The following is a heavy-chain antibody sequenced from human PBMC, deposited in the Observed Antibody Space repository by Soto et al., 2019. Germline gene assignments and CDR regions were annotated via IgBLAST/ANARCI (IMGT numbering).Heavy chain of an antibody. CDR2: IRDSGHYI. J-gene: IGHJ5*01. CDR1: GFTFSTDG. D-gene: IGHD3-10*01. V-gene: IGHV3-21*01. CDR3: ARSYFALPYSASNWFDS. Sequence: GGSLRLSSAASGFTFSTDGMKWVSHAPGKGLEWLSSIRDSGHYIYYTNSVKGRFTTSTDNAKNSLFLQMNSLIGEETAVYDCARSYFALPYSASNWFDSWGKGTLVTVSS.